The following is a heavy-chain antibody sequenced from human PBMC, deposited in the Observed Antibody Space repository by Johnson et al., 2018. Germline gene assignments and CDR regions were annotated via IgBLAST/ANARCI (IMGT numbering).Heavy chain of an antibody. CDR3: ASERPNYFYAFDI. D-gene: IGHD3-10*01. Sequence: EVQLLETGGGVVQPGRSLRLSCAASGFTFSSYWMSWVRQAPGKGLEWVANIKQDGSEKYYVDSVKGRFSISRDNAKNSLYLQMNSLRAEDTAVYYCASERPNYFYAFDIWGQWTMVTVSS. CDR2: IKQDGSEK. J-gene: IGHJ3*02. V-gene: IGHV3-7*01. CDR1: GFTFSSYW.